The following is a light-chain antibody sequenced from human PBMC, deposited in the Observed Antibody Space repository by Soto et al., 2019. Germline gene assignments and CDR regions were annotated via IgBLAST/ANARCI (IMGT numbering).Light chain of an antibody. CDR2: GVY. CDR1: QGVSRK. J-gene: IGKJ5*01. CDR3: KQYHNTPIT. V-gene: IGKV3D-15*01. Sequence: DIVMTQSPATLSVAPGERVTFSCRASQGVSRKLAWYQHKPGQAHRLLIYGVYSRAAGIQDRFSGSGSGTDFTLTIKRLEPEDFAVYYCKQYHNTPITFGQGTRLEIK.